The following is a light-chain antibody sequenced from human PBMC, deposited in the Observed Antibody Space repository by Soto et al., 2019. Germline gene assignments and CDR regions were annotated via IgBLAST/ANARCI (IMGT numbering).Light chain of an antibody. CDR3: QQYHSSSQT. J-gene: IGKJ1*01. CDR1: ESVNKW. V-gene: IGKV1-5*01. CDR2: DAT. Sequence: EIQMTQSPPALSASVGDRVTITCRASESVNKWLAWYQQKVGKAPKVLIYDATTLETGVPSRFSGSGSETESAHTISSLQPNNSATYFCQQYHSSSQTFDQGNKVEI.